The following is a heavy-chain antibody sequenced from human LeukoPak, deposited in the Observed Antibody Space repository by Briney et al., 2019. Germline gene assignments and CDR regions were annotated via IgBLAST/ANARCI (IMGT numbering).Heavy chain of an antibody. CDR2: IIPIFGTA. D-gene: IGHD3-22*01. Sequence: SVRVSCKASGGTFSSYAISWVRQAPGQGLEWMGGIIPIFGTANYAQKFQGRVTITADESTSTAYMELSSLRSEDTAVYYCARATSHYDSSGYMANWGQGTLVTVSS. J-gene: IGHJ4*02. CDR3: ARATSHYDSSGYMAN. CDR1: GGTFSSYA. V-gene: IGHV1-69*13.